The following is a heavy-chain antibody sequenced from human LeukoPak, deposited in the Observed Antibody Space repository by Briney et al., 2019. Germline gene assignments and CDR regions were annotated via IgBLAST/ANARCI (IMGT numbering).Heavy chain of an antibody. CDR2: INPNSGGT. CDR3: ARELAVTGTGPADY. J-gene: IGHJ4*02. D-gene: IGHD1-7*01. CDR1: GYPFSGYY. Sequence: GASVRVSCRASGYPFSGYYLHWLRQAPGQQPEWLGWINPNSGGTNYAPKFQGRVTMTRDTSINAAYMKLSSLSPDDTAVYYCARELAVTGTGPADYWGQGTLVTVSS. V-gene: IGHV1-2*02.